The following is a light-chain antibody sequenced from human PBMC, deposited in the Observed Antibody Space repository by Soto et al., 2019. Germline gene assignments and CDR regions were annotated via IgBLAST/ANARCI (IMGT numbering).Light chain of an antibody. CDR1: QSVSSK. CDR2: GAS. Sequence: VMTQSPATLSLSPGERATLSCRASQSVSSKLVCYQQKPGQAPRLLIYGASTRATGIPARFSGSGSGTDFTLTISSLEPEDFAVYYCQQRSNWPPITFGQGTRLEIK. V-gene: IGKV3-11*01. CDR3: QQRSNWPPIT. J-gene: IGKJ5*01.